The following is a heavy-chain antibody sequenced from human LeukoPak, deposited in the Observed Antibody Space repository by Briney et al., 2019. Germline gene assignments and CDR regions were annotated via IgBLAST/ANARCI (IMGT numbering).Heavy chain of an antibody. CDR3: AKEGRGWSSIDY. D-gene: IGHD6-19*01. CDR1: GFTVSSNY. Sequence: GGSLRLSCAASGFTVSSNYMSWVRQAPGKGLEWVSAISGSGGSTYYADSVKGRFTISRDNSKNTLYLQMNSLRAEDTAVYYCAKEGRGWSSIDYWGQGTLVTVSS. CDR2: ISGSGGST. J-gene: IGHJ4*02. V-gene: IGHV3-23*01.